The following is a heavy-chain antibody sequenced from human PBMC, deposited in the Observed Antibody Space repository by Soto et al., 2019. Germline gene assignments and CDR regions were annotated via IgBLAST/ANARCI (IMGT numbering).Heavy chain of an antibody. J-gene: IGHJ5*02. CDR1: GYSFTNYW. D-gene: IGHD3-3*01. CDR2: IYPDDSDT. CDR3: ARLEWLSLAAWFDP. Sequence: EVQLVQSGVEVKKPGESLKISCKGSGYSFTNYWIGWVRQMPGKGLEWMGMIYPDDSDTKYSPSFQGQVTFSADKSITTAYLQWSSLKASDTAIYYCARLEWLSLAAWFDPWGQGTLVTVSS. V-gene: IGHV5-51*01.